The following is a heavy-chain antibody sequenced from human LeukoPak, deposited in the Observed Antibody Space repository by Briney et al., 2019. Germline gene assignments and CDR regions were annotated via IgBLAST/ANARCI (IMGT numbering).Heavy chain of an antibody. CDR1: GVSISSGHW. D-gene: IGHD3-22*01. CDR2: IYHSGST. J-gene: IGHJ4*02. Sequence: PSGTLSLTCAVSGVSISSGHWWSWVRQPPGKGLEWIGEIYHSGSTNYNASLKSRVTISVDTSKNQFSLKLNSVTVADTAVYYCAATYYYDSSGYTLTRWGQGTLVTVSS. V-gene: IGHV4-4*02. CDR3: AATYYYDSSGYTLTR.